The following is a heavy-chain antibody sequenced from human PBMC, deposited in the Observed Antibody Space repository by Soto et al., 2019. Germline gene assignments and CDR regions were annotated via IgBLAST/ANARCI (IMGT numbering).Heavy chain of an antibody. Sequence: PGQELRHSRLASGLTLTTYCMTGCRQAPGKGLEWVANIKQDGRQKYYVDSVKGRFTISRDDAENSLYLQMNNLRAEDTAVYSCTSNRAQYASRAQGT. V-gene: IGHV3-7*01. CDR3: TSNRAQYAS. CDR1: GLTLTTYC. D-gene: IGHD1-26*01. J-gene: IGHJ4*02. CDR2: IKQDGRQK.